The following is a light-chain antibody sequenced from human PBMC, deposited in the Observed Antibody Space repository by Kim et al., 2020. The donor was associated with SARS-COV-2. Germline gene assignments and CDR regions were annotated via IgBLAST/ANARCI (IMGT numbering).Light chain of an antibody. Sequence: GQSITISCTGTSSDVGGYNYVSWYQQHPGKAPKLMIYDVSNRPSGVSNRFSGSKSGNTASLTISGLQAEDEADYYCSSYTSSSTRVFGGGTKLSVL. CDR2: DVS. CDR1: SSDVGGYNY. J-gene: IGLJ2*01. V-gene: IGLV2-14*04. CDR3: SSYTSSSTRV.